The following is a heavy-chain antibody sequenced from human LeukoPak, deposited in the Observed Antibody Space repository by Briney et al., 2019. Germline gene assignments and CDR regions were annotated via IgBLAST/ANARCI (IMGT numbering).Heavy chain of an antibody. CDR3: ARDPEYSICFDI. J-gene: IGHJ3*02. Sequence: GGSLRLSCVASGFTFSTYWMSWVRQAPGKGLEWVANINQDGSGRYHVDSVKGRITISRDNAKNSLYLQMNSLRAEDTAVYYCARDPEYSICFDIWGQGTMVTVSS. CDR1: GFTFSTYW. D-gene: IGHD6-6*01. CDR2: INQDGSGR. V-gene: IGHV3-7*01.